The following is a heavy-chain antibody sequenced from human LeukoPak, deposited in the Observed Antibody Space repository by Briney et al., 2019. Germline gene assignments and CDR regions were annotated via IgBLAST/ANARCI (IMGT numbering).Heavy chain of an antibody. CDR1: NGSFSGYY. V-gene: IGHV4-34*01. Sequence: SETLSLTCGVYNGSFSGYYWTWIRQPPGKGLEWIGEIHRAGNTNYSPSLRGRVTISVDWSNNHVYLTLNSVTAADTAVYYCAASLWFGINPEYWGQGTLVTVSS. CDR3: AASLWFGINPEY. CDR2: IHRAGNT. D-gene: IGHD3-10*01. J-gene: IGHJ4*02.